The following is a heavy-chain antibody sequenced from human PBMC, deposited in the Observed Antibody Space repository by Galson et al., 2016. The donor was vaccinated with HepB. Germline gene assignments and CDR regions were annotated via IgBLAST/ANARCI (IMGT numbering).Heavy chain of an antibody. CDR2: IYYSGST. Sequence: TLSLTCTVSGGSISSDGYYWSWIRQHPGKGLEWIGYIYYSGSTYYNRSLKSRVTISVDTSKNHFSLRLTSVTAADTAVYFCARGNYYGSGPWFDPWGQGTLVTVSS. D-gene: IGHD3-10*01. CDR3: ARGNYYGSGPWFDP. CDR1: GGSISSDGYY. V-gene: IGHV4-31*03. J-gene: IGHJ5*02.